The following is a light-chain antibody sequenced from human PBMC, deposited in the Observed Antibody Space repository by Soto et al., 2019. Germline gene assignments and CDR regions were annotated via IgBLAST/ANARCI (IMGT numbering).Light chain of an antibody. J-gene: IGKJ4*01. CDR2: DAS. CDR3: QQRHKWPLT. Sequence: IGLTQPPASLCFAPAQRATLSCRSSQSLSSYLAWYQQKPGQAPRLLIYDASNRATGTPPRFSGSGSGTDFTLTISSLEHEDFGVYYCQQRHKWPLTFGGGTKADIK. V-gene: IGKV3-11*01. CDR1: QSLSSY.